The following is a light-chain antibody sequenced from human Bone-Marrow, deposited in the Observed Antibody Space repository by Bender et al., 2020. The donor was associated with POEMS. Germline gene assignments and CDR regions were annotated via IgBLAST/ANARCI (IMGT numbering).Light chain of an antibody. CDR2: EVN. Sequence: SYGLTQPPSVSVSPGHTANITCSGDQLGDQYASCYYLKPAHSPVLVIYEVNKRPSGSPERFYGSNSGNIATLTISGTKALDEADYYCQAWDTSSVVFGGGTKLTVL. CDR1: QLGDQY. V-gene: IGLV3-1*01. J-gene: IGLJ2*01. CDR3: QAWDTSSVV.